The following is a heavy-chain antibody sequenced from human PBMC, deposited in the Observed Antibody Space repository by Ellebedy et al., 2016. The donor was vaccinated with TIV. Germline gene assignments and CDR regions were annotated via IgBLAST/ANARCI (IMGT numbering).Heavy chain of an antibody. V-gene: IGHV1-46*01. D-gene: IGHD3-10*01. CDR2: INPCYGHT. CDR3: ARRFYGSGSGNWLDP. J-gene: IGHJ5*02. CDR1: GYTFTSYY. Sequence: AASVKVSCKASGYTFTSYYMHWVRQAPGQGLEWMGFINPCYGHTSYAQSFQGRVTITGHTSTSTVHMELSSLRAEDTAVYYCARRFYGSGSGNWLDPWGQGTLVTVSS.